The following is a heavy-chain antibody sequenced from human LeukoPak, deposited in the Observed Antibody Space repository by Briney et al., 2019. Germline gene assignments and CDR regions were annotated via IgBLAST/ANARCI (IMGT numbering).Heavy chain of an antibody. CDR2: FDPEDGET. D-gene: IGHD6-13*01. CDR3: ATAGIAAAPTFDY. V-gene: IGHV1-24*01. Sequence: ASVKVSCKVSGYTLTELSMHWVRQAPGKGLEWMGGFDPEDGETIYAQKFQGRVTMTEDTSTDTAYMELSSLRSEDTAVSYCATAGIAAAPTFDYWGQGTLVTVSS. CDR1: GYTLTELS. J-gene: IGHJ4*02.